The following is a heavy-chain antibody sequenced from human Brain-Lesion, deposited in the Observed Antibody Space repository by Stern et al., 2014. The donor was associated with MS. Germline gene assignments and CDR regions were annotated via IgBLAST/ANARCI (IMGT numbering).Heavy chain of an antibody. CDR2: IYYRGNT. CDR1: GGSVSSTSYA. CDR3: AGEEDIRYCSGGSCTGNWFDP. J-gene: IGHJ5*02. Sequence: QVQLQESGPGLVKPSETMSLTCTVAGGSVSSTSYAWAWIRQPPGKGLEWIGTIYYRGNTYYSPSLKSRLTLSLDTSKNTFSLQLSSVTAADTAVYYCAGEEDIRYCSGGSCTGNWFDPWGQGTLVTVSS. D-gene: IGHD2-15*01. V-gene: IGHV4-39*01.